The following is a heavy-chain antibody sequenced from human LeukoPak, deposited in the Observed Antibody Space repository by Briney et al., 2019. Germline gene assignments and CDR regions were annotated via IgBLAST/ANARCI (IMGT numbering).Heavy chain of an antibody. CDR3: ARVGRYYDSSGYVFDAFDI. CDR1: GYTFTSYG. J-gene: IGHJ3*02. D-gene: IGHD3-22*01. Sequence: SVKVSCKASGYTFTSYGISWVRQAPGQGLEWMGGIIPIFGTANYAQKFQGRVTITADESTSTAYMELSSLRSEDTAVYYCARVGRYYDSSGYVFDAFDIWGQGTMVTVSS. CDR2: IIPIFGTA. V-gene: IGHV1-69*13.